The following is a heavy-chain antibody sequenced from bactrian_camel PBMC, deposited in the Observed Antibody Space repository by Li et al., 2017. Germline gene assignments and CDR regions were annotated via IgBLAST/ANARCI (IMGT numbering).Heavy chain of an antibody. V-gene: IGHV3S66*01. J-gene: IGHJ6*01. Sequence: VQLVESGGGSVQAGGSLRLSCTASGFTFDDTDMGWYRQAPGNELELVSTFSSDGKIYYADSVKGRFTISHDNVKNTVDLQMNSLKQEDTAMYYCAAGKERESCMEWVFSGKPPGMAEFGYWGQGTQVTVS. D-gene: IGHD1*01. CDR2: FSSDGKI. CDR1: GFTFDDTD. CDR3: AAGKERESCMEWVFSGKPPGMAEFGY.